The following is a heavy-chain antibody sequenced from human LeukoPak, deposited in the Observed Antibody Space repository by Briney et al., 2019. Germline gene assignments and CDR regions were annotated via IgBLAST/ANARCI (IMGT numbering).Heavy chain of an antibody. CDR3: ARGFLGVVNWFDP. V-gene: IGHV3-30*02. D-gene: IGHD3-3*01. J-gene: IGHJ5*02. CDR1: GFTFSSYG. CDR2: IRYDGSNK. Sequence: PGGSLRLSCAASGFTFSSYGMHWVRQAPGKGLEWVVFIRYDGSNKYYADSVKGRFTISRDNSKNTLYLQMNSLRAEDTAVYYCARGFLGVVNWFDPWGQGTLVTVSS.